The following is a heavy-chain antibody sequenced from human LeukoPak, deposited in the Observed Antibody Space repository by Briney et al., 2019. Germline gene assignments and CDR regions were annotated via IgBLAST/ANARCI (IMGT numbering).Heavy chain of an antibody. CDR1: GFTFGGYW. Sequence: AGGSLRLSCAVSGFTFGGYWIYWVRQAPGKGPVWVSRINTDGSSTRYADSVKGRFIISRDNAKDTLYLQMNSLGAEDTALYYCASSKYCTSTSCYHTFDIWGQGTMVTVSS. J-gene: IGHJ3*02. CDR2: INTDGSST. D-gene: IGHD2-2*01. V-gene: IGHV3-74*01. CDR3: ASSKYCTSTSCYHTFDI.